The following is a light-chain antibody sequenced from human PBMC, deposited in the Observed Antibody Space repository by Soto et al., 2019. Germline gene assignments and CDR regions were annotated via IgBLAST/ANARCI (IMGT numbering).Light chain of an antibody. CDR3: QQYDISPWT. V-gene: IGKV3-20*01. CDR2: DPS. Sequence: EFVCTQSPGTVSLSRVERATVSCVCSQSLSSNFLAWYQQKPGQPPRLLIYDPSTRATGFPDRFSGSGSGTDFTLTIIRLEPEDFAVYYCQQYDISPWTFGQGTKV. J-gene: IGKJ1*01. CDR1: QSLSSNF.